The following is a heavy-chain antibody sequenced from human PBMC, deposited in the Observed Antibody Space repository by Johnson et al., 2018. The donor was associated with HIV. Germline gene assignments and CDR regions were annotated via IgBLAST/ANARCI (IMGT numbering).Heavy chain of an antibody. J-gene: IGHJ3*02. CDR2: ISYDGSNK. Sequence: QVQLVESGGGVVQPGRSLRLSCAASGFTFSSYAMHWVRQAPGKGLEWVAVISYDGSNKYYADSVKGRFTISRDNSTNTLYLQMNSLRAEDTAVYYCSKDGIDRERIRYFDWLLLNAFDIWGQGTMVTVSS. V-gene: IGHV3-30*04. D-gene: IGHD3-9*01. CDR3: SKDGIDRERIRYFDWLLLNAFDI. CDR1: GFTFSSYA.